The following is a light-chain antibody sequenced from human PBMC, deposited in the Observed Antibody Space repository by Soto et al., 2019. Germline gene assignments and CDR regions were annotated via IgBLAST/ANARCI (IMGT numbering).Light chain of an antibody. CDR3: ASWDDSVNGLV. CDR1: SSNIGSNN. V-gene: IGLV1-44*01. CDR2: SNN. J-gene: IGLJ3*02. Sequence: QSVLTQPPSASATPGQRVTISCSGSSSNIGSNNVEWYQHLPGTAPKLLIYSNNQGPSGVPDRFSGSKSGTSASLAISGLQSEDEADDYCASWDDSVNGLVIGGGTKLTVL.